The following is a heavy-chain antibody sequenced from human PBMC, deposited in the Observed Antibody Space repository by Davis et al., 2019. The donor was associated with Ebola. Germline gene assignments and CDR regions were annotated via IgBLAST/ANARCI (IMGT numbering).Heavy chain of an antibody. CDR1: GYTFTNYG. J-gene: IGHJ6*02. CDR3: ARARDENYYYGMDV. CDR2: ISAYNGNT. V-gene: IGHV1-18*01. Sequence: ASVTVSCKASGYTFTNYGISWVRQAPGQGLEWMGWISAYNGNTNYAQKVQGRVTMTTDTSTSTAYMELRSLRFDDTAVYYCARARDENYYYGMDVWGQGTTVTVSS.